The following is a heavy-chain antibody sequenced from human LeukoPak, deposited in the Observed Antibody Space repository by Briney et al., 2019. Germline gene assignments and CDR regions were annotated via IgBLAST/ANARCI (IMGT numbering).Heavy chain of an antibody. CDR2: IYTSGST. Sequence: SETLSLTCTVSGGSISGYYWNWIRQPAGKGLEWIGRIYTSGSTNYNPSLKSRVTMSVDTSKNQFSLKLSSVTAADTAVYYCARGGRSSSWYRPRGNYYYGMDVWGQGTTVTVSS. D-gene: IGHD6-13*01. CDR1: GGSISGYY. J-gene: IGHJ6*02. V-gene: IGHV4-4*07. CDR3: ARGGRSSSWYRPRGNYYYGMDV.